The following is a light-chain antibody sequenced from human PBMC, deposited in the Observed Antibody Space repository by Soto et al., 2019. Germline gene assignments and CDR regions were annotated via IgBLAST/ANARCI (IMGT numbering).Light chain of an antibody. Sequence: EIVLTQSPGTLSLSLGERATLSCRASQSISSSYLAWYQQKPGQAPRLLIYGASSRATGIPDGFSGSGSGTDFTLTISRLEPEDFAVYYCQQYGRTFGQGTKVDIK. CDR3: QQYGRT. V-gene: IGKV3-20*01. J-gene: IGKJ1*01. CDR2: GAS. CDR1: QSISSSY.